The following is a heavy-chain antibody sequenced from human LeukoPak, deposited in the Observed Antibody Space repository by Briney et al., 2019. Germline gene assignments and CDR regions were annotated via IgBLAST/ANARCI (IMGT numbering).Heavy chain of an antibody. CDR1: GFTFSSYA. CDR3: ARADGSVAGPPSGH. Sequence: GGSLRLSCAASGFTFSSYAMHWVRQAPGKGLEWVAMISYDGSDKYYADSVKGRLTISRDNSKSTLYLQMISLRTEDTAVYYCARADGSVAGPPSGHWGQGTLVTVSS. V-gene: IGHV3-30-3*01. D-gene: IGHD6-19*01. CDR2: ISYDGSDK. J-gene: IGHJ4*02.